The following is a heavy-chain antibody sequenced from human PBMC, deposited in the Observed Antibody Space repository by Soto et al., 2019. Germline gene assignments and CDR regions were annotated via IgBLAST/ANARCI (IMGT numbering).Heavy chain of an antibody. CDR2: ISAYNGNT. CDR1: GYTFTSYG. V-gene: IGHV1-18*04. Sequence: QVQLVQSGAEVKKPGASVKVSCKASGYTFTSYGISWVRQAPGQGLEWMGWISAYNGNTNYAQKLQGRVTMTTDTSTSTDYMELRGLRSDDTAVYYCARVEVVYYYGSGSLGYWGQGTLVTVSS. D-gene: IGHD3-10*01. CDR3: ARVEVVYYYGSGSLGY. J-gene: IGHJ4*02.